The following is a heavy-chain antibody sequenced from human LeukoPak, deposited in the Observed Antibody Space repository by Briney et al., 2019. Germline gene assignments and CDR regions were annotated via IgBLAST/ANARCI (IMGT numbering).Heavy chain of an antibody. Sequence: GASVKVSCKASGYTFTGYYMHWVRQAPGQGLEWMGWINPNSGGTNYAQKFQGRVTMTRDTSISTAYMELRGLRSEDTAVYYCVRDGEGAAISVNYWFDPWGQGTLVTVSS. CDR3: VRDGEGAAISVNYWFDP. CDR1: GYTFTGYY. J-gene: IGHJ5*02. V-gene: IGHV1-2*02. D-gene: IGHD2-2*02. CDR2: INPNSGGT.